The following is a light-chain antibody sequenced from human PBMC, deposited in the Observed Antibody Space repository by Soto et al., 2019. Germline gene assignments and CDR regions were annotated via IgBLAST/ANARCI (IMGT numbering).Light chain of an antibody. Sequence: QSVLTQPASVSGSPGQSITISCTGTSSDVGGHNYVSWYQQHLGKAPKLLIYEVTYRPSGVSNRFSGSKSGNTASLTISGLQADDEADYYCTSYRSTTTPVVFGGGTKLTVL. J-gene: IGLJ2*01. V-gene: IGLV2-14*01. CDR1: SSDVGGHNY. CDR2: EVT. CDR3: TSYRSTTTPVV.